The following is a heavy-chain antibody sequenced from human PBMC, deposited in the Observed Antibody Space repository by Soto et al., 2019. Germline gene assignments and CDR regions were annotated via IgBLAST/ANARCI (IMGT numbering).Heavy chain of an antibody. CDR2: ISYDGSNK. J-gene: IGHJ5*02. CDR1: GFTFSSYG. V-gene: IGHV3-30*18. D-gene: IGHD1-7*01. Sequence: TXESLRLSFAASGFTFSSYGMHWVRQAPGKGLEWVAVISYDGSNKYYADSVKGRFTISRDNSKNTLYLQMNSLRAEDTAVYYCAKASNWNYPGNNWFDPWGQGTLVTVSS. CDR3: AKASNWNYPGNNWFDP.